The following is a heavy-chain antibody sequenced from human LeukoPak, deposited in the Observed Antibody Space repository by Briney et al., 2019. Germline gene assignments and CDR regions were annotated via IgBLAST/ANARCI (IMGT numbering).Heavy chain of an antibody. Sequence: GRSLRLSCAASGFTFSSYAMHWVRQAPGKGLEWVAVISYDGSNKYYADSVKGRFTISRDNSKNTLYLQMNSLRAEDTAVYYCARDRSDSWINFDFWGQGTLVTVSS. D-gene: IGHD6-13*01. V-gene: IGHV3-30-3*01. J-gene: IGHJ4*02. CDR1: GFTFSSYA. CDR2: ISYDGSNK. CDR3: ARDRSDSWINFDF.